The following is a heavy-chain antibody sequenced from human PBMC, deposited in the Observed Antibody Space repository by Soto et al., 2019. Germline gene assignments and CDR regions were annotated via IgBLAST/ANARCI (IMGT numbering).Heavy chain of an antibody. V-gene: IGHV1-46*03. J-gene: IGHJ4*02. CDR3: GRVRGVQMDQYFDS. D-gene: IGHD3-10*01. CDR1: GHPFTGFF. Sequence: ASVKVSCKASGHPFTGFFIHWVRQAPGRGLEWVGVMEPSGDTAYAPKFQGRITMTRDSSISTIYMELDSLRSEDTAVYYCGRVRGVQMDQYFDSWGQGTLVTVSS. CDR2: MEPSGDT.